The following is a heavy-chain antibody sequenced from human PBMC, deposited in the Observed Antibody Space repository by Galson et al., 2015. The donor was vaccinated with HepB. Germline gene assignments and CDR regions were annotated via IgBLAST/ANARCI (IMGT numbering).Heavy chain of an antibody. D-gene: IGHD2-15*01. CDR2: INPYTPNT. CDR1: GYTLYTYS. Sequence: SVKVSCKTSGYTLYTYSITWVRQAPGQGLEWVGRINPYTPNTEYAQKIQGRVTLTTDISTNTAYMELRSLRSDDTAVYYCARGGLVVVVGANENNWFDPWGQGTLVTVSS. J-gene: IGHJ5*02. CDR3: ARGGLVVVVGANENNWFDP. V-gene: IGHV1-18*01.